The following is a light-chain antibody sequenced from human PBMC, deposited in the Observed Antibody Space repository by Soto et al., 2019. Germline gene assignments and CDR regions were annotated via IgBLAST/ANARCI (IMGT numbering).Light chain of an antibody. CDR2: GAS. Sequence: VLVTHSTAILSVSPGARFTLSCSASPRVLTNLAWYQQKPVQAPRLLIFGASDRATGTPDRFSGSGSGTDFTLTISRLEPEDSAVYYCQQFDDSVTFGQGTRLEIK. CDR3: QQFDDSVT. J-gene: IGKJ5*01. CDR1: PRVLTN. V-gene: IGKV3D-15*01.